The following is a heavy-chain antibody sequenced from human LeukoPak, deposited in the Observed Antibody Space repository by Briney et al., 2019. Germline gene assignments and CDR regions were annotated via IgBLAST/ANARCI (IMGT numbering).Heavy chain of an antibody. CDR1: GFTFSSYG. J-gene: IGHJ3*02. V-gene: IGHV4-34*01. D-gene: IGHD6-13*01. Sequence: GTLRLSCAASGFTFSSYGMSWIRQPPGKGLEWIGEINHSGSTNYNPSLKSRVTISVDTSKNQFSLKLSSVTAADPAVYYCARGSPKRVAVAAAGHRAFDIWGQGTMVTVSS. CDR2: INHSGST. CDR3: ARGSPKRVAVAAAGHRAFDI.